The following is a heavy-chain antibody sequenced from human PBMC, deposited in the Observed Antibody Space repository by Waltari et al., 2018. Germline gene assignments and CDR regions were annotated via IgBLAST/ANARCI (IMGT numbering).Heavy chain of an antibody. D-gene: IGHD7-27*01. CDR2: VYSSEYN. CDR1: GDSITSNSFY. Sequence: QVQLQESGPGLVKPSQTLSLTCTVSGDSITSNSFYWNWVRQPAGKGLEWIGRVYSSEYNNYNPSLKSRVTISRDTAKKQFFLKLTSVTAADTAFYYCAREVTKVELGRRLPHFFDSWGQGTLVTVSS. V-gene: IGHV4-61*02. CDR3: AREVTKVELGRRLPHFFDS. J-gene: IGHJ4*02.